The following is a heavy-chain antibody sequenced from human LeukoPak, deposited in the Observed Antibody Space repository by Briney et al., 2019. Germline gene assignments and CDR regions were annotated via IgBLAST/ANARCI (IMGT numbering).Heavy chain of an antibody. CDR2: IKQDGSEK. Sequence: PGGSLRLSCAASGFTFSSYWMSWVRQAPGKGLEWVANIKQDGSEKYYVDSVKGRFTISRDNAEKSLYLQMNSLRAEDTAMYYCARPLMYYYGSETYYWFDRWGQGTLVTVSS. CDR3: ARPLMYYYGSETYYWFDR. J-gene: IGHJ5*02. V-gene: IGHV3-7*01. CDR1: GFTFSSYW. D-gene: IGHD3-10*01.